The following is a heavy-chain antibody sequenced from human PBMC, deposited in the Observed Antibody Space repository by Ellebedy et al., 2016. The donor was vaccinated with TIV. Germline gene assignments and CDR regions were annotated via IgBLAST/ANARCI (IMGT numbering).Heavy chain of an antibody. CDR2: ISYDANNK. D-gene: IGHD4-23*01. Sequence: PGGSLRLSCAASGFTFSSYDMHWVRQAPGKGLEWVALISYDANNKYYADSVKGRFTISRDNSQDTLSRQMNSLRAEETAIYYCARDPVGVGPAFDVWGQGTMVTVSS. CDR3: ARDPVGVGPAFDV. J-gene: IGHJ3*01. CDR1: GFTFSSYD. V-gene: IGHV3-30-3*01.